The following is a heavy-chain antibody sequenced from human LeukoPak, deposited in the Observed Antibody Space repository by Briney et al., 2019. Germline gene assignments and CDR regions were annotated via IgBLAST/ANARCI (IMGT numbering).Heavy chain of an antibody. D-gene: IGHD1-26*01. J-gene: IGHJ3*02. V-gene: IGHV4-59*08. Sequence: SETLSLTCIVSGGSISSYYWSWIRQPPGKGLEWIGYICSSGSTNSNPSLKSRVTISVDTSKSQFSLKMTSVTAADTAVYYCARQGSGGRAFDIWGEGTMVTVSS. CDR3: ARQGSGGRAFDI. CDR1: GGSISSYY. CDR2: ICSSGST.